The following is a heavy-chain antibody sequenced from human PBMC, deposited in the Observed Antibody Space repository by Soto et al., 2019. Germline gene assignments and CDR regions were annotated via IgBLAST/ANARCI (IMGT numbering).Heavy chain of an antibody. V-gene: IGHV3-7*03. CDR3: ARDSPNYYDSSGLYGGFDY. CDR1: GFTFSSYW. Sequence: PGGSLRLSCAASGFTFSSYWMSWVRQAPGKGLEWVANIKQDGSEKYYVDSVKGRFTISRDNAKNSLYLQMNSLRAEDTAVYYCARDSPNYYDSSGLYGGFDYWGQGTLVTVSS. CDR2: IKQDGSEK. J-gene: IGHJ4*02. D-gene: IGHD3-22*01.